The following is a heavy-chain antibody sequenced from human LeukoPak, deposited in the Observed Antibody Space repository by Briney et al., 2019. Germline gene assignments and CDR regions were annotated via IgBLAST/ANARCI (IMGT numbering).Heavy chain of an antibody. Sequence: SETLSLTCTVSGGSISSYYWSWIRQPPGEGLEWIGYIYYSGSTNYNPSLKSRVTISVDTSKNQFSLKLSSATAADTAVYYCARHMGLGYSYGYPYFDYWGQGTLVTVSS. V-gene: IGHV4-59*08. CDR3: ARHMGLGYSYGYPYFDY. J-gene: IGHJ4*02. CDR2: IYYSGST. D-gene: IGHD5-18*01. CDR1: GGSISSYY.